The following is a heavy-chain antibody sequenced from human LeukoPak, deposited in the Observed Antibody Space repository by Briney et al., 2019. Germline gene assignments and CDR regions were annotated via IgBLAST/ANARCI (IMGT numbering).Heavy chain of an antibody. CDR3: VRERWELGYYFDY. Sequence: AESLRLSCAASGFTFSNYGMSWVRQAPGKGLEWVAGINCNGGSTDYADSVKGRFTISRDNAKNSLYLQMNMLRAEDTALYYCVRERWELGYYFDYWGQGTLVTVSS. CDR1: GFTFSNYG. CDR2: INCNGGST. D-gene: IGHD1-26*01. V-gene: IGHV3-20*04. J-gene: IGHJ4*02.